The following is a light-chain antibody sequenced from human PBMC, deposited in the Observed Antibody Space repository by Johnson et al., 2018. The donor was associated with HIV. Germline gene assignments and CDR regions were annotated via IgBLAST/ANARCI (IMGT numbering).Light chain of an antibody. J-gene: IGLJ1*01. CDR2: DNN. CDR3: GTWDTSLSVYV. Sequence: QSVLTQPPSVSAAPGQKVTISCSGSSSNIGNNYVSWYQQLPGTAPKLLIYDNNKRPSGIPDRFSGSKSGTSATLALTRLQTGDEADYYCGTWDTSLSVYVFGTGTKVTVL. CDR1: SSNIGNNY. V-gene: IGLV1-51*01.